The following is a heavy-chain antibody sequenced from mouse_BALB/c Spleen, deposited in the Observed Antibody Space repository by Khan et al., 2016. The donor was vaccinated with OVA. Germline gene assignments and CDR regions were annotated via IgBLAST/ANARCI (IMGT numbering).Heavy chain of an antibody. J-gene: IGHJ2*01. CDR3: ARWGPGKDY. CDR2: INPSTGYT. Sequence: QVQLKQSGAELAKPGASVKMSCKASGYTFTSYWMHWVKQRPGQGLEWIGYINPSTGYTEYNQKFKDKATLTADKSSSTAYMQLSSLTSEDSAVXYCARWGPGKDYWGQGTTLTVSS. D-gene: IGHD3-3*01. V-gene: IGHV1-7*01. CDR1: GYTFTSYW.